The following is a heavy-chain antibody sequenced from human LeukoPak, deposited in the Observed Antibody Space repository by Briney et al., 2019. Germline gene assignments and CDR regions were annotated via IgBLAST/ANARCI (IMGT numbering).Heavy chain of an antibody. Sequence: PGGSLRLSCAASGFTFDDYGMSWVRQGPGKGLEWVSGINWNGGSTGYADSVKGRFTISRDNAKNSLYLQMNSLRAEDTAVYYCARTGTGYCSGGSCLRLDWFDPWGQGTLVTVSS. D-gene: IGHD2-15*01. CDR2: INWNGGST. J-gene: IGHJ5*02. CDR3: ARTGTGYCSGGSCLRLDWFDP. V-gene: IGHV3-20*04. CDR1: GFTFDDYG.